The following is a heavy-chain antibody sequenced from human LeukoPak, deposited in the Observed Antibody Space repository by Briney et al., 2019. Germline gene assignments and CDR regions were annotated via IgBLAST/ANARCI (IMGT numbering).Heavy chain of an antibody. D-gene: IGHD3-10*01. J-gene: IGHJ4*02. V-gene: IGHV3-21*01. CDR3: AREYYYGSGSYYY. CDR1: GFTFSSYS. Sequence: PGGSLRLSCAASGFTFSSYSMNWVRQAPGKGLEWVSSISSSSSYINYADSVKGRFTISRDNAKNSLYLQMNSLRAEDTAVYYCAREYYYGSGSYYYWGQGTLVTASS. CDR2: ISSSSSYI.